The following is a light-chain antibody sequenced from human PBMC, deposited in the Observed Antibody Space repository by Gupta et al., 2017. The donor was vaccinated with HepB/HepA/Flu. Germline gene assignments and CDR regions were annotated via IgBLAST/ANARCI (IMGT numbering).Light chain of an antibody. CDR2: GSS. V-gene: IGKV3-11*01. J-gene: IGKJ4*01. CDR3: QQHNNWPLT. Sequence: EIVLTQSPATLSLSPGERATLSCWASQRVSSNLAWYQQKPGQAPRLLMYGSSNRAAGIPGRFSGSGSGTYFTLTISRLEPEDFAVYYCQQHNNWPLTFGGGTKVEI. CDR1: QRVSSN.